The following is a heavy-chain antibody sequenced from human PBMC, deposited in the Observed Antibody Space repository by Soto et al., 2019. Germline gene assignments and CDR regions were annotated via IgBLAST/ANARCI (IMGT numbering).Heavy chain of an antibody. CDR3: ARGYFDSGHGYDL. D-gene: IGHD3-10*01. CDR2: IFTRDSET. Sequence: PGESLKISCKGPGHLFNNHWIGWVRQTPGKGLEWMGLIFTRDSETKTSPSFQGHVSFSVDNSINTVYLQWTSLKTTDTGIYFCARGYFDSGHGYDLWGQGTLV. V-gene: IGHV5-51*01. CDR1: GHLFNNHW. J-gene: IGHJ5*02.